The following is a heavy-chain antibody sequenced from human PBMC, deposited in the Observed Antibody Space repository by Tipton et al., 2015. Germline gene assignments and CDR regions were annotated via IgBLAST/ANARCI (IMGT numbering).Heavy chain of an antibody. D-gene: IGHD3-16*01. Sequence: SLRLSRAASGFTFSNYWLSWIRQAPGKGLEWVATIEQDGSEKYNVDSVKGRFTISRDNAKNSLYVEMNSLTAEDTAMFYCARGGRAYTIDYWGQGTLVTVSS. CDR1: GFTFSNYW. V-gene: IGHV3-7*01. J-gene: IGHJ4*02. CDR3: ARGGRAYTIDY. CDR2: IEQDGSEK.